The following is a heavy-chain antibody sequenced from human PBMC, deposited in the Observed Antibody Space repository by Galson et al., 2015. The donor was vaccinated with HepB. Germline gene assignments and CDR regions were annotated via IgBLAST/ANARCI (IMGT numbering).Heavy chain of an antibody. V-gene: IGHV3-74*01. J-gene: IGHJ4*02. Sequence: SLRLSCAASGFTFSSYWMHWVRQGPGKGLVWVSRINSDGITTSYADSVKGRFTISRDNAKNTLYLQMNSLRAEDTAVYYCARVAGDSSGHYYFVPEFYFDYWGQGTLVTVSS. CDR1: GFTFSSYW. D-gene: IGHD3-22*01. CDR2: INSDGITT. CDR3: ARVAGDSSGHYYFVPEFYFDY.